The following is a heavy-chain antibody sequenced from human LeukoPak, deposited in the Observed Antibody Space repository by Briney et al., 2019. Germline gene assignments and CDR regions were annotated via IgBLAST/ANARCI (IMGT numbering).Heavy chain of an antibody. D-gene: IGHD4-17*01. CDR1: GFSVNDNY. J-gene: IGHJ4*02. CDR3: ARTNPVYGDYDY. V-gene: IGHV3-53*01. CDR2: MFPDGRT. Sequence: GGSLRLSCAVSGFSVNDNYMSWVRQAPGKGLQWVSVMFPDGRTYYADSVKGRFTISRDLARNTLLLQMHSLRADDTAVHYCARTNPVYGDYDYWGQGTLVTVSS.